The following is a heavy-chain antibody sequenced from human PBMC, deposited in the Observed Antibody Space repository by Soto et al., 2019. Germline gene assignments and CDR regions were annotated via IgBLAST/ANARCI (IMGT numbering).Heavy chain of an antibody. J-gene: IGHJ4*02. CDR1: GAPISSDGYY. Sequence: QVQLQESGPGLVEPSQTLSLTCTVSGAPISSDGYYWTWIRQHPGKGLEWIGYIYYTETTFYSPYLNSRLNLSVDTSKDQFSLKPSSLAAPDTGVYYCARASRYGSGTNYFDFWGQGTLVTVSS. CDR3: ARASRYGSGTNYFDF. D-gene: IGHD3-10*01. V-gene: IGHV4-31*03. CDR2: IYYTETT.